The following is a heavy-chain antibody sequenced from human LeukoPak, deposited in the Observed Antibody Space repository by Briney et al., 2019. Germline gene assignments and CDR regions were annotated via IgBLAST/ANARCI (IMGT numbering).Heavy chain of an antibody. D-gene: IGHD4-17*01. CDR3: AKPMTTVTTSFDY. CDR1: GFTFSTFA. J-gene: IGHJ4*02. CDR2: LSDSAVSS. Sequence: GGSLRLSCAVPGFTFSTFAMNWVRQAPGKGLEWVSSLSDSAVSSYYADSVKGRFTISRDNSKNTLYLQMNSLRAEDTAVYYCAKPMTTVTTSFDYWGQGTLVTVSS. V-gene: IGHV3-23*01.